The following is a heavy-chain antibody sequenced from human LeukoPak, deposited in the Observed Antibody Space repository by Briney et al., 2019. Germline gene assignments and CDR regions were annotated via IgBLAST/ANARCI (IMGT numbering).Heavy chain of an antibody. CDR1: GNSISSGDNY. D-gene: IGHD3-16*01. CDR2: MYYSGST. J-gene: IGHJ4*02. CDR3: ARDSGDYVWVG. Sequence: SETLSLTCTVSGNSISSGDNYWSWIRQPPGKGLEWIGYMYYSGSTNYNPSLKSRVTISVDTSKKQFSLKLSSVTAADTAMYYCARDSGDYVWVGWGRGTLVTVSS. V-gene: IGHV4-61*08.